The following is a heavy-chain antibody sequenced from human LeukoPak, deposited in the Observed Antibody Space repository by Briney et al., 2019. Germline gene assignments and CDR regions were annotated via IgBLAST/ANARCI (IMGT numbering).Heavy chain of an antibody. CDR3: ASSEGHPFTIFGSDY. D-gene: IGHD3-3*01. V-gene: IGHV1-69*13. Sequence: SVKVSCKASGGTFSSYAISWVRQAPGQGLEWVGGIIPIFGTANYAQEFQGRVTITADESTSTAYMELSSLRSEDTAVYYCASSEGHPFTIFGSDYWGQGTLVTVSS. J-gene: IGHJ4*02. CDR1: GGTFSSYA. CDR2: IIPIFGTA.